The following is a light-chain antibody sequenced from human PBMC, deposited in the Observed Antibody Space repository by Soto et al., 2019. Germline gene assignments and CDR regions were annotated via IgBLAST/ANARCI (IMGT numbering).Light chain of an antibody. V-gene: IGKV1-39*01. Sequence: DIQMTQSPSSLSASVGDRVTIACRASQSISSSLNWYQQTPGKAPQLLIYAASSLHSGVPSRFSASGSGTDFTLTIRSLQPEDVATYYCQQSYGTPWTFGQGSKVDIK. CDR2: AAS. CDR1: QSISSS. J-gene: IGKJ1*01. CDR3: QQSYGTPWT.